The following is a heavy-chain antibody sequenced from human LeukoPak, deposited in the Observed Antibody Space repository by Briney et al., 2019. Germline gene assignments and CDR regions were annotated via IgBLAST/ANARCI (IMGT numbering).Heavy chain of an antibody. CDR1: GYAFTGYY. Sequence: ASVRVSCKASGYAFTGYYMHWVRQAPGQGLEWMGRINPNSGGTNYAQKFQGRVTMTRDTSISTAYMELSRLTSDDTAVYYCAPGPGWFDPWGQGTLVTVSS. CDR3: APGPGWFDP. J-gene: IGHJ5*02. D-gene: IGHD7-27*01. CDR2: INPNSGGT. V-gene: IGHV1-2*06.